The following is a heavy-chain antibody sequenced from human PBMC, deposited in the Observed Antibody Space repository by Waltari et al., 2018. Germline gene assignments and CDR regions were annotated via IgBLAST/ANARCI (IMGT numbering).Heavy chain of an antibody. V-gene: IGHV3-23*03. CDR3: AKDCTNGVCYDY. Sequence: EVQLLESGGGLVQPGGSLRLSCAASGFTFSSYAMSWVRQAPGKGLEWVSVIYSGGSTYYADSVKGRFTISRDNSKNTLYLQMNSLRAEDTAVYYCAKDCTNGVCYDYWGQGTLVTVSS. CDR1: GFTFSSYA. D-gene: IGHD2-8*01. CDR2: IYSGGST. J-gene: IGHJ4*02.